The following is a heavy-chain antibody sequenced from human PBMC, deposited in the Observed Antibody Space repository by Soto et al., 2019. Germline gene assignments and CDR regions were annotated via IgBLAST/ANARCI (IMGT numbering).Heavy chain of an antibody. CDR3: ARFGVVSGSGSYGDAFDI. CDR1: GYTFTIYG. CDR2: ISAYNGNT. Sequence: ASVKVSCKASGYTFTIYGISWVRQAPGQGLEWMGWISAYNGNTNYAQKLQGRVTMTTDTSTSTAYMELRSLRSDDTAVYYCARFGVVSGSGSYGDAFDIWGQGTMVTVSS. J-gene: IGHJ3*02. D-gene: IGHD3-10*01. V-gene: IGHV1-18*01.